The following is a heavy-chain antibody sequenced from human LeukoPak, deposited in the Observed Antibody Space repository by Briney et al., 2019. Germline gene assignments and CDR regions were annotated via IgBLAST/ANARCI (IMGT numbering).Heavy chain of an antibody. V-gene: IGHV3-23*01. CDR2: ISGSGGST. D-gene: IGHD3-10*01. CDR1: GFTFSSYA. J-gene: IGHJ6*02. CDR3: AKSRGHYYYGMDV. Sequence: PGGSLRLSCAASGFTFSSYAMSWVRQAPGKGLEWVSAISGSGGSTYYADSVKGWFTISRDNSKNTLYLQMNSLRAEDTAVYYCAKSRGHYYYGMDVWGQGTTVTVSS.